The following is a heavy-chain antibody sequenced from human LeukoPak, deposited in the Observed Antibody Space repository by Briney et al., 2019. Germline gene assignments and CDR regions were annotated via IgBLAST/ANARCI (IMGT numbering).Heavy chain of an antibody. V-gene: IGHV4-59*12. CDR1: GGSISSDY. CDR3: ARGYGGNTFKLENAFDI. Sequence: SETLSLTCTVSGGSISSDYWSWIRQPPGKGLEWIGYIYYRGSTKYNPSLKSRVTMSVDTSKNQFSLKLSSVTAADTAVYYCARGYGGNTFKLENAFDIWGQGTMVTVSS. CDR2: IYYRGST. J-gene: IGHJ3*02. D-gene: IGHD4-23*01.